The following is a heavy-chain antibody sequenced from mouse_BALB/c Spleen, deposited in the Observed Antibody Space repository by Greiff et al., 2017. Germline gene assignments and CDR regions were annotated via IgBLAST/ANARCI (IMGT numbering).Heavy chain of an antibody. D-gene: IGHD2-3*01. CDR3: ARNLDGYYDYYAMDY. J-gene: IGHJ4*01. CDR1: GFSLTSYG. CDR2: IWSGGST. Sequence: QVQLKQSGPGLVQPSQSLSITCTVSGFSLTSYGVHWVRQSPGKGLEWLGVIWSGGSTDYNAAFISRLSISKDNSKSQVFFKMNSLQANDTAIYYCARNLDGYYDYYAMDYWGQGTSVTVSS. V-gene: IGHV2-2*02.